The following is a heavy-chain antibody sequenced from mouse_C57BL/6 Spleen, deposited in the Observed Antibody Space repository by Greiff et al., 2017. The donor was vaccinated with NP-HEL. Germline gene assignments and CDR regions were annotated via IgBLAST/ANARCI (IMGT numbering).Heavy chain of an antibody. CDR3: ARGGLLRRYFDV. CDR1: GFTFSSYA. J-gene: IGHJ1*03. D-gene: IGHD1-1*01. Sequence: EVKLVESGGGLVKPGGSLKLSCAASGFTFSSYAMSWVRQTPEKRLKWVATISDGGSYTYYPDNVKGRFTISRDNSKNNLYLQMSHLKSEDTAMYYCARGGLLRRYFDVWGTGTTVTVSS. V-gene: IGHV5-4*03. CDR2: ISDGGSYT.